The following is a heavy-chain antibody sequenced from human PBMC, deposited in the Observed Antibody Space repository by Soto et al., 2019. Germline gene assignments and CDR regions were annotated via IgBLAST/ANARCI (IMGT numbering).Heavy chain of an antibody. CDR3: GRGRSGQIVVFY. CDR2: IGPESGAT. V-gene: IGHV1-2*02. Sequence: ASVKVSCKASGYTFTGHYIHWVRQAPEQGPEWMGEIGPESGATRYAQKFQGRVTMTRDMSITTVYMELNNLSPDETAVYYCGRGRSGQIVVFYWGQGTPVTVSS. D-gene: IGHD1-26*01. J-gene: IGHJ4*02. CDR1: GYTFTGHY.